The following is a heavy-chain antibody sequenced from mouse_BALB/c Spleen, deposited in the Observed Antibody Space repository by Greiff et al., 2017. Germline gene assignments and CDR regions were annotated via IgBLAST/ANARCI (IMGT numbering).Heavy chain of an antibody. CDR2: INPGSGGT. CDR3: AREALITTRAMDY. CDR1: GYAFTNYL. J-gene: IGHJ4*01. Sequence: VQLQQSGAELVRPGTSVKVSCKASGYAFTNYLIEWVKQRPGQGLEWIGVINPGSGGTNYNEKFKGKATLTADKSSSTAYMQLSSLTSDDSAVYFCAREALITTRAMDYWGQGTSVTVSS. D-gene: IGHD2-4*01. V-gene: IGHV1-54*01.